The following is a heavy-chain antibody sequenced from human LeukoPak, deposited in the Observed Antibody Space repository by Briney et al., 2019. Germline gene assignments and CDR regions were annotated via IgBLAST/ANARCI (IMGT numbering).Heavy chain of an antibody. V-gene: IGHV4-30-4*01. CDR2: IYYSGST. Sequence: SETLSLTCTVSGGSISSGDYYWSWIRQPPGKGLEWIGYIYYSGSTYYNPSLKSRVTISVDTSKNQFSLKLSSVTAADTAVYYCARVLSSSWYETYYYYGMDVWGQGTTVTVSS. CDR3: ARVLSSSWYETYYYYGMDV. CDR1: GGSISSGDYY. J-gene: IGHJ6*02. D-gene: IGHD6-13*01.